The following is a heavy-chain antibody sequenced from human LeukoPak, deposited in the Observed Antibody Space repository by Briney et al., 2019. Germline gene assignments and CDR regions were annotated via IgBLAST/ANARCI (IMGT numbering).Heavy chain of an antibody. V-gene: IGHV4-39*07. CDR1: GGSISSSDYY. Sequence: SETLSLTCTVSGGSISSSDYYWGWIRQPPGKGLEWIGSIYYSVTTYYNPSLKSRVTISVDTSKNQFSLKLNSVTAADTAVYYCARDRLRWPKIDYWGQGALVTVSS. CDR2: IYYSVTT. D-gene: IGHD4-23*01. J-gene: IGHJ4*02. CDR3: ARDRLRWPKIDY.